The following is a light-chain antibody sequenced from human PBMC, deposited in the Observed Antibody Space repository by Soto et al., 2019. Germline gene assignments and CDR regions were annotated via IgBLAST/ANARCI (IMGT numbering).Light chain of an antibody. J-gene: IGLJ1*01. CDR2: SNT. CDR3: AACADSLSGYV. V-gene: IGLV1-47*02. Sequence: QPVLTPPPSASGTPGQRVKISCSGSSSNIGSNYVYWYQQLPGTAPKLLIYSNTQGPSGVPDRFSGSKSGTSASLAISGLRSEDEADYYCAACADSLSGYVFGTGTKLTVL. CDR1: SSNIGSNY.